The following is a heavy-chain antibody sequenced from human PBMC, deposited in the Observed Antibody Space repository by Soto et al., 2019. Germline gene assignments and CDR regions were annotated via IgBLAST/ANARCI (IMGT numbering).Heavy chain of an antibody. J-gene: IGHJ6*02. V-gene: IGHV4-39*01. CDR1: GGYIRSSSYY. CDR3: ARPNFNSGYEDGLMDV. Sequence: PSETLSLTSTVSGGYIRSSSYYWGWIRQPPGKGLEWIGSIYYSGSTYYNPSLKSRVTISVDTSKNQFSLKLSSVTAADTAVYYCARPNFNSGYEDGLMDVWGQGTTVTVSS. CDR2: IYYSGST. D-gene: IGHD5-12*01.